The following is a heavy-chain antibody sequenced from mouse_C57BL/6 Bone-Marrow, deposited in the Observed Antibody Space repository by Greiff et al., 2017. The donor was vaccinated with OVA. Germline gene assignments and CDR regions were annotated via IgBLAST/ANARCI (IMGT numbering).Heavy chain of an antibody. V-gene: IGHV1-55*01. D-gene: IGHD1-1*01. J-gene: IGHJ1*03. CDR2: IYPGSGST. CDR3: AREGNYGSSYVGYFDV. Sequence: VQLQQPGAELVKPGASVKMSCKASGYTFTSYWITWVKQRPGQGLEWIGDIYPGSGSTNYNEKFKSKATLTVDTSSSTAYMQLSSLTSEDSAVYYCAREGNYGSSYVGYFDVWGTGTTVTVSS. CDR1: GYTFTSYW.